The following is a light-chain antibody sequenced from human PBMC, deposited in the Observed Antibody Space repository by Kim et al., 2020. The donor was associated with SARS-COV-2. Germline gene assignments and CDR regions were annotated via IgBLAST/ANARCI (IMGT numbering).Light chain of an antibody. CDR1: QHVGGSY. CDR2: DAS. V-gene: IGKV3-20*01. CDR3: QQYDASPQT. Sequence: STGESATLTCRASQHVGGSYSAWYQQKPGQAPRLLIYDASSRAIGVPDRFSGSGSGTDFTLTISRLEPEDFAVYYCQQYDASPQTFGQGTKVDIK. J-gene: IGKJ1*01.